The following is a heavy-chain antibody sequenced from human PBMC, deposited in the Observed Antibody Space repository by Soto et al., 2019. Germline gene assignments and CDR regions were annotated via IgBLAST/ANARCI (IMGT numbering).Heavy chain of an antibody. CDR3: ATTDTAMVYFDY. Sequence: PSETLSLTCTVSGGSISSINDYWGWIRQPPGKGLECIANIYYDGNTYYNPSLKSRVAISLGTSKNQFSLRLNSVTAADTAVYYCATTDTAMVYFDYWGQGTLVTVSS. D-gene: IGHD5-18*01. J-gene: IGHJ4*02. CDR1: GGSISSINDY. V-gene: IGHV4-39*01. CDR2: IYYDGNT.